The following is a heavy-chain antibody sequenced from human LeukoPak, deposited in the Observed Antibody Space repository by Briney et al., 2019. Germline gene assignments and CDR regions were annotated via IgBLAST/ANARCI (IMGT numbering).Heavy chain of an antibody. J-gene: IGHJ4*02. CDR2: IYYSGST. CDR3: ARDWEGGGSFDY. Sequence: SETLSLTCTVSGGSISSGGYYWSWIRQHPGKGLEWIGYIYYSGSTYYNPSLKSRVTISVDTSKNQFSLKLSSVTAADTAVYYCARDWEGGGSFDYWGQGTLVTVSS. V-gene: IGHV4-31*03. CDR1: GGSISSGGYY. D-gene: IGHD4-23*01.